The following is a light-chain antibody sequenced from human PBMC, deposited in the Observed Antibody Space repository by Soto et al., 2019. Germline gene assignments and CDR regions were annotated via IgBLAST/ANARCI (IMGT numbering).Light chain of an antibody. CDR3: QQYGSSPQT. CDR1: QSVSSNY. CDR2: DAP. J-gene: IGKJ1*01. Sequence: EIVLTQSPGTLSLSPGERATLSCRASQSVSSNYLTWYQQKPGQAPRLLIYDAPTRATGIPDRFSGSGSGTEFALTISRLEPEDFAVYYCQQYGSSPQTFGQGTKVEIK. V-gene: IGKV3-20*01.